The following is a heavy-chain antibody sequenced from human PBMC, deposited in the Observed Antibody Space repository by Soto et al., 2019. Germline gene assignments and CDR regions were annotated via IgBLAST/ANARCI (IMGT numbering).Heavy chain of an antibody. CDR1: GGSITGNNW. CDR3: ARDRRYSVYDEEEDYLGMDV. Sequence: KQSQTLSLTCGVSGGSITGNNWWSWVRQPPGKGLEWIGEIYHVGSTNYNPSLKSRVTISLDKSKNHFSLKLTSVTAADTAVYYCARDRRYSVYDEEEDYLGMDVWGQGTTITVSS. CDR2: IYHVGST. D-gene: IGHD5-12*01. J-gene: IGHJ6*02. V-gene: IGHV4-4*02.